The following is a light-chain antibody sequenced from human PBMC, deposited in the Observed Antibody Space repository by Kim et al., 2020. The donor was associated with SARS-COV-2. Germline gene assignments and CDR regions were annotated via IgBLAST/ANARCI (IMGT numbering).Light chain of an antibody. CDR1: SGICRR. V-gene: IGKV1-5*01. J-gene: IGKJ1*01. CDR2: DAS. Sequence: SATAGGRVTNPCRGRSGICRRFAWVQPEPGKGPKLLISDASSLQSGVPSRFSGSGSGTEFTLTISSLQPDDFATYYCQQYESYWTFGQGTKVEIK. CDR3: QQYESYWT.